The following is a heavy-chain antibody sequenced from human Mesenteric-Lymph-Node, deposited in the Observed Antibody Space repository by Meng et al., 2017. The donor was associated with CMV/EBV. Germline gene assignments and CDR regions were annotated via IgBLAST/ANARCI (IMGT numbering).Heavy chain of an antibody. CDR3: ARGGGGYGDYSDY. Sequence: CAVYGGSFSGYYWSWIRQPPGKGLEWIGEINHSGSTNYNPSLKSRVTISVDTSKNQFSLKLSSVTAADTAVYYCARGGGGYGDYSDYWGQGTLVTVSS. D-gene: IGHD4-17*01. CDR1: GGSFSGYY. V-gene: IGHV4-34*01. J-gene: IGHJ4*02. CDR2: INHSGST.